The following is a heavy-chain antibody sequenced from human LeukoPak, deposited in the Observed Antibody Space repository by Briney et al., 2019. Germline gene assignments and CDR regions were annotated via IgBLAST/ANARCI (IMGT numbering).Heavy chain of an antibody. CDR1: GFTFSSHG. D-gene: IGHD3-16*01. V-gene: IGHV3-33*01. J-gene: IGHJ4*02. Sequence: GGSLRLSCAASGFTFSSHGMHWVRQAPGKGLEWVAVIWYDGSDKYYADSVKGRFTISRDNSKNTLYLQMTSLRADDTAVYYCARDRVLHYFDYWGQGALVAVSS. CDR2: IWYDGSDK. CDR3: ARDRVLHYFDY.